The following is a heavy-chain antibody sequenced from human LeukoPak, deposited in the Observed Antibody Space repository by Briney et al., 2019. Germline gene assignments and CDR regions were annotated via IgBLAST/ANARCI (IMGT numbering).Heavy chain of an antibody. CDR2: INPNSGGT. J-gene: IGHJ5*02. Sequence: GASVKVSCKASGYTFTGYYMHWVRQAPGQGLEWMGWINPNSGGTNYAQKFQGRVTMTRDTSISTAYMELSRLRSDDTAVYYCATTGKHDYGVPSPYLWGQGTLVTVSS. CDR3: ATTGKHDYGVPSPYL. D-gene: IGHD4-17*01. V-gene: IGHV1-2*02. CDR1: GYTFTGYY.